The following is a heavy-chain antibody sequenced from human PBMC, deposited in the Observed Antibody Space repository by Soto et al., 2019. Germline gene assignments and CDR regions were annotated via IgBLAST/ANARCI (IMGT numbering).Heavy chain of an antibody. CDR1: GYSFSEFR. CDR3: ARANWHFDY. J-gene: IGHJ4*02. CDR2: VNPINGNT. V-gene: IGHV1-2*02. Sequence: QVQLVQSGAEVKKPGASVKVSCKTSGYSFSEFRMHWVRQAPGQGLEWMGWVNPINGNTNYAQDFQGRVTMTRDASTKTVYMELSSLTSDDTSTVYCARANWHFDYWGQGTLITVPS.